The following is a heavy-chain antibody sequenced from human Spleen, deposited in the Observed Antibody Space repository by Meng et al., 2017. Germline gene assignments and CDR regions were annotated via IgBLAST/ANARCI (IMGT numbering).Heavy chain of an antibody. D-gene: IGHD3-10*01. J-gene: IGHJ5*02. CDR2: IYYSGST. Sequence: GPLEESGPGLVKPSQALSLTCTVSGGSISSGGYYWSWIRQHPGKGLEWIGYIYYSGSTYYNPSLKSRVTISVDTSKNQFSLKLSSVTAADTAVYYCAREVRLGEFLSQSNNWFDPWGQGTLVTVSS. CDR3: AREVRLGEFLSQSNNWFDP. CDR1: GGSISSGGYY. V-gene: IGHV4-31*03.